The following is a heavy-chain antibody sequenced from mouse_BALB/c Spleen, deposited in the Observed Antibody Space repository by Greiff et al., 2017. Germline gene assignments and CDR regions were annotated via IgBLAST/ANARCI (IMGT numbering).Heavy chain of an antibody. CDR2: INPSNGGT. D-gene: IGHD2-9*01. J-gene: IGHJ3*01. Sequence: QVQLQQPGAELVKPGASVKLSCTASGYTFTSYYMYWVKQRPGQGLEWIGGINPSNGGTNFNEKFKSKATLTVDKSSSTAYMQLSSLTSEDSAVYYCTRSFYGSWFAYWGQGTLVTVSA. CDR3: TRSFYGSWFAY. V-gene: IGHV1S81*02. CDR1: GYTFTSYY.